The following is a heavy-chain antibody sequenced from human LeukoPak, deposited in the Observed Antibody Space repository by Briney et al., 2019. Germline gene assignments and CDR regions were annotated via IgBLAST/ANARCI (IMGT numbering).Heavy chain of an antibody. J-gene: IGHJ3*02. V-gene: IGHV3-21*01. Sequence: GGSLRLSCAASGFTFSSYSMNWVRQAPGKGLEWVSSISSSSSYIYYADSVKGRFTISRDNAKNSLYLQMNSLRAEDTAVYYCARVVSGWDAFDIWGQGTMVTVSS. CDR3: ARVVSGWDAFDI. D-gene: IGHD6-19*01. CDR2: ISSSSSYI. CDR1: GFTFSSYS.